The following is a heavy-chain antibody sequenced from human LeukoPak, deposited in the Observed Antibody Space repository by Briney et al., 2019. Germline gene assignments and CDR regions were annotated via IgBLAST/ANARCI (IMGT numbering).Heavy chain of an antibody. CDR3: ARERDDAFDI. J-gene: IGHJ3*02. Sequence: SSQTISLTCDISGDSVSTYSAAWNWIRQSPSRGLEWLGRTYYRSKWSNDYAVSVNRRTSINPDTSNNQVSLQLNSVTPEDTAVYFCARERDDAFDIWGQGTMVTVSS. CDR1: GDSVSTYSAA. V-gene: IGHV6-1*01. CDR2: TYYRSKWSN.